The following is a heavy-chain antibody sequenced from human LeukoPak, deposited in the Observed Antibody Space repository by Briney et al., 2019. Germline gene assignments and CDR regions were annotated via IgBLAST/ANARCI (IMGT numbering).Heavy chain of an antibody. CDR1: GYTFSSYG. D-gene: IGHD3-10*01. J-gene: IGHJ5*02. CDR2: ISGYNDNT. CDR3: ATCCMLGFGELWA. V-gene: IGHV1-18*01. Sequence: ASVKVSCKASGYTFSSYGISWVRQAPGQGLEWMGWISGYNDNTKYYAQKLQGRVTMTTDTSTSTAYMELRSLRSDDTAVYYCATCCMLGFGELWAWGQGTLVTVSS.